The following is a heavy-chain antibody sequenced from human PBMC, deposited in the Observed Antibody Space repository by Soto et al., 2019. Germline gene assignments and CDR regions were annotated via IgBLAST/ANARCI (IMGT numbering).Heavy chain of an antibody. CDR3: ARGRKSFYVDF. CDR2: LHNDGKIA. CDR1: GFTFSNYW. V-gene: IGHV3-74*01. Sequence: GGSLRLSCTTSGFTFSNYWMYWVRQAPGKGLVWVSRLHNDGKIATYADSVKGRFNVSRDIAKNTLYLEMDSLRAEDTAVYYCARGRKSFYVDFWGQGTLVTVYS. J-gene: IGHJ4*02. D-gene: IGHD2-2*01.